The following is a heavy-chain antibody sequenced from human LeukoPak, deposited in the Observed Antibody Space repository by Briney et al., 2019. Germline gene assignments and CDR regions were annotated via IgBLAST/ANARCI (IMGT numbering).Heavy chain of an antibody. CDR2: IYYSGST. CDR1: GGSISSYY. V-gene: IGHV4-59*01. Sequence: SETLSLTCTVSGGSISSYYWSWIRQPPGKGLEWIGYIYYSGSTNYNPSLKSRVTISVDTSKNQFSLKLSSVTAEDTAVYYCARDPGPLTYYYGSGSYYNYYGMDVWGQGTTVTVSS. CDR3: ARDPGPLTYYYGSGSYYNYYGMDV. D-gene: IGHD3-10*01. J-gene: IGHJ6*02.